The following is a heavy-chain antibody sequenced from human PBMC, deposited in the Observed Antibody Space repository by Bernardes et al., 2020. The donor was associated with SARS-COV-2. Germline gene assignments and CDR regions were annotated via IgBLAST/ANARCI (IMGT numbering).Heavy chain of an antibody. J-gene: IGHJ4*02. D-gene: IGHD3-10*01. Sequence: GGSLRLSCTASGFTFSTYSMNWVRQAPGKGLEWVSFISSRSSTTFYADSVRGRFTISRDDAKKSVYLQMNSLRAEDTAVYYCARDLSRSSLYFDYWGQGTLVTVSS. CDR2: ISSRSSTT. CDR1: GFTFSTYS. V-gene: IGHV3-48*01. CDR3: ARDLSRSSLYFDY.